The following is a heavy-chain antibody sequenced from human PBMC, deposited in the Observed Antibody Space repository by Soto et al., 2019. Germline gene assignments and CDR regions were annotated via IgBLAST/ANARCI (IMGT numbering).Heavy chain of an antibody. Sequence: EVQLLESGGGLVQPGGSLRLSCAASGFTFSSYAMSWVRQAPGKGLEWVSSISGSSGSRNYADSVKGRFTISRDNSKNPLYLQVNSLRAEDTALYYCAKDIVVVPAAADAFDIWGQGTRVTVSS. V-gene: IGHV3-23*01. J-gene: IGHJ3*02. D-gene: IGHD2-2*01. CDR1: GFTFSSYA. CDR3: AKDIVVVPAAADAFDI. CDR2: ISGSSGSR.